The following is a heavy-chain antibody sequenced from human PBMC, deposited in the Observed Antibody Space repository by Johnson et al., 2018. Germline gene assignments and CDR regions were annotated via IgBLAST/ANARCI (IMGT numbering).Heavy chain of an antibody. CDR2: ISYDGSNK. D-gene: IGHD4-17*01. J-gene: IGHJ6*02. CDR3: ARDRHPVTRWRDSYYYGMDV. CDR1: GFTFSSYA. V-gene: IGHV3-30*03. Sequence: VQLVESGGGLVQPGGSLRLSCAASGFTFSSYAMSWVRQAPGKGLEWVAVISYDGSNKYYADSVKGRFTISRDNSKNPLYLQMNSVRAEDTAVYYCARDRHPVTRWRDSYYYGMDVWGQGTTVTVSS.